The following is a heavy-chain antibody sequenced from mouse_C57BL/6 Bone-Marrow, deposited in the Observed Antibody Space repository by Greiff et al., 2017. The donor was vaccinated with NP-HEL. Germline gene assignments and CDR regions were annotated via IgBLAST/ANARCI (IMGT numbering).Heavy chain of an antibody. V-gene: IGHV8-12*01. CDR3: ARDYYYGRFAY. Sequence: QVTLKESGPGILQSSQTLSLTCSFSGFSLSTSGMGVSWIRQPSGKGLEWLAHIYWDDDKRYNPSLKSRLTISKDTSRNQVFLKITSVDTADTATYYCARDYYYGRFAYWGQGTLVTVSA. D-gene: IGHD1-1*01. CDR2: IYWDDDK. CDR1: GFSLSTSGMG. J-gene: IGHJ3*01.